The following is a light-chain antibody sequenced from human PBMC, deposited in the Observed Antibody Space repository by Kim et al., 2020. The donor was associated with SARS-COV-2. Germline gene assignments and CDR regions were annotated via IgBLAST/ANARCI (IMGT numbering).Light chain of an antibody. CDR3: NSRDSNDNVL. V-gene: IGLV3-19*01. J-gene: IGLJ2*01. CDR1: SLRSYY. Sequence: SSELTQDPAVSVALGQTVRITCQGDSLRSYYATWYQQKPGQAPIVVMYGKNNRPSGIPDRFSGSSSGNTASLTITGTQAGDEADYYCNSRDSNDNVLFGEGTQLTVL. CDR2: GKN.